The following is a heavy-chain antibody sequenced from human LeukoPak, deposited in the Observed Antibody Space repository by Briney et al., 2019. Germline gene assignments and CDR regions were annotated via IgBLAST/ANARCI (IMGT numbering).Heavy chain of an antibody. V-gene: IGHV3-23*01. D-gene: IGHD3-3*01. Sequence: GGSLRLSCAASGFTFSSYAMSWVRQAPGKGLEWVSGISGSGGSTYYADSVKGRFTISRDNSKNTLYLQMNSLRAEDTAVYYCATGVWSGYWHFDYWGQGTLVTVSS. CDR1: GFTFSSYA. CDR2: ISGSGGST. CDR3: ATGVWSGYWHFDY. J-gene: IGHJ4*02.